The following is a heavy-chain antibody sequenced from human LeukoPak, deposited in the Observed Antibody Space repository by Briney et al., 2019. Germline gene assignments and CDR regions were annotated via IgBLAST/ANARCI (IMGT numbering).Heavy chain of an antibody. CDR2: IRYDGSNK. J-gene: IGHJ4*02. Sequence: GGSLRLSCAASGFTFSGYGMHWVRQAPGKGLEWVAFIRYDGSNKYYADSVKGRFTISRDNSKNTLYLQMNSLRAEDTAVYYCASGMGSSWSPLFGYWGQGTLVTVSS. D-gene: IGHD6-13*01. V-gene: IGHV3-30*02. CDR3: ASGMGSSWSPLFGY. CDR1: GFTFSGYG.